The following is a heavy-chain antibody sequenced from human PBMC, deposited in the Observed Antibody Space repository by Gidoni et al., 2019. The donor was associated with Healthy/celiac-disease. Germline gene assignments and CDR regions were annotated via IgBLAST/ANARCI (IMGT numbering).Heavy chain of an antibody. CDR3: ARAQIVVVLENTINWFDP. D-gene: IGHD2-2*01. V-gene: IGHV4-4*02. J-gene: IGHJ5*02. Sequence: GLEWIGEIYHSGSTNYNPSLKSRVTISVDKSKNQFSLKLSSVTAADTAVYYCARAQIVVVLENTINWFDPWGQGTLVTVSS. CDR2: IYHSGST.